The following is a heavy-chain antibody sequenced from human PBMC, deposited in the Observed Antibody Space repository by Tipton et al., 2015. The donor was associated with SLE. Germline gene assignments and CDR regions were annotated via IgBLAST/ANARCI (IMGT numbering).Heavy chain of an antibody. CDR2: IYYSGST. D-gene: IGHD1-26*01. CDR1: GGSVSSGSYY. CDR3: ARDLVEWELRGHDAFDI. V-gene: IGHV4-61*01. J-gene: IGHJ3*02. Sequence: TLSLTCTVSGGSVSSGSYYWSWIRQPPGKGLEWIGYIYYSGSTNYNPSLKSRVTISVDTSKNQFSLKLSSVTAADTAVYYCARDLVEWELRGHDAFDIWGQGTMVTVSS.